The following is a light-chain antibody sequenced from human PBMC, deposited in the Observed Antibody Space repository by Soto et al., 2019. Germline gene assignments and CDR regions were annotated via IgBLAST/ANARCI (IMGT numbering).Light chain of an antibody. CDR3: QQYNSYPLT. CDR2: KAS. J-gene: IGKJ4*01. CDR1: QSISSW. Sequence: DIQMTQSPSTLPASVGDRVTITCRASQSISSWLAWYQQKPGKAPKLLIYKASSLESGVPSRFSGSGSGTEFTLTISSLQPDDFATYYCQQYNSYPLTLGGGTKVDIK. V-gene: IGKV1-5*03.